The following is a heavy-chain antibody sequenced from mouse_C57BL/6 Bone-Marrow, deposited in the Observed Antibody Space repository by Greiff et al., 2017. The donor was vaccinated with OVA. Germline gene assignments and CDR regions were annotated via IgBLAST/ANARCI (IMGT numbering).Heavy chain of an antibody. J-gene: IGHJ4*01. V-gene: IGHV7-3*01. CDR1: GFTFTDYY. D-gene: IGHD1-1*01. CDR2: IRNKANGYTT. Sequence: EVQVVESGGGLVQPGGSLSLSCAASGFTFTDYYMSWVRQPPGKALEWLGFIRNKANGYTTEYSASVKGRFTISRDNSQSILYLQMNALRAEDSATYYCARYGYYGSSYAMDYWGQGTSVTVSS. CDR3: ARYGYYGSSYAMDY.